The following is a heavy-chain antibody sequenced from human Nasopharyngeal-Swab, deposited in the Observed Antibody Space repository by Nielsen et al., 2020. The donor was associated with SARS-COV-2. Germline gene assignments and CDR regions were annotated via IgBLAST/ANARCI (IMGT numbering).Heavy chain of an antibody. Sequence: WVRQAPGQGLEWMGWMNPNSGNTGYAQKFQGRVTMTRNTSISTAYMELSSLRSEDTAVYYCANILTGYYGSVGFDYWGQGTLVTVSS. CDR3: ANILTGYYGSVGFDY. CDR2: MNPNSGNT. D-gene: IGHD3-9*01. J-gene: IGHJ4*02. V-gene: IGHV1-8*01.